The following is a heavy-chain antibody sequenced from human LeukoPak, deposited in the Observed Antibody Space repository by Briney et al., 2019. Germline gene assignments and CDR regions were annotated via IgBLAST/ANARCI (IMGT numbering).Heavy chain of an antibody. CDR2: ISAYNGNT. J-gene: IGHJ4*02. CDR1: GYTFTSYG. Sequence: ASVKVSCKASGYTFTSYGISWVRQAPGQGLEWMGWISAYNGNTNYAQKLQGRVTMTTDTSTSTAYMELRSLRSDDTAVYYCARDSIAYYDSSGYPHSFDYWGQGTLVTVSS. CDR3: ARDSIAYYDSSGYPHSFDY. D-gene: IGHD3-22*01. V-gene: IGHV1-18*01.